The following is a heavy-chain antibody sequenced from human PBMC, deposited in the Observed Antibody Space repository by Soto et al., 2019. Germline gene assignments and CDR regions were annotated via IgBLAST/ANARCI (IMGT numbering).Heavy chain of an antibody. V-gene: IGHV3-49*03. CDR1: GFTFGDYG. CDR2: IRYKGIGGTT. Sequence: EVQLVESGGDLVQPGRSLRLSCTASGFTFGDYGLSWFRQTPGKGLEWVGFIRYKGIGGTTEYAASVKGRFTISRDDSRSIAYLQKNSLKTEDTAVYYCTRGPLGDPIWGSYWFDPWGQGILVTVSS. J-gene: IGHJ5*02. CDR3: TRGPLGDPIWGSYWFDP. D-gene: IGHD3-16*01.